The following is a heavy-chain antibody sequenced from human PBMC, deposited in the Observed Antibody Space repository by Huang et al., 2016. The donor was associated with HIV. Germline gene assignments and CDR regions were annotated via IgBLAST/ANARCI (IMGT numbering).Heavy chain of an antibody. J-gene: IGHJ5*02. Sequence: QVHLQPWGAGLLKSAETLSLTCAAYGGSLSGYYWSWLSQTPGKGLEWIGEINHLSRPNYNPTLNSRVSRSMDGSKKQVSLTVRSISDSDTAVYFCARDATKNPRGWFDPWGQGTLVTVSS. CDR1: GGSLSGYY. D-gene: IGHD3-10*01. CDR2: INHLSRP. V-gene: IGHV4-34*02. CDR3: ARDATKNPRGWFDP.